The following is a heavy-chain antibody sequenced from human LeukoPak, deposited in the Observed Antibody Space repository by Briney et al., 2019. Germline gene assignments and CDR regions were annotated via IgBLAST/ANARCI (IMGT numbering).Heavy chain of an antibody. Sequence: ASVKVSCKASGYTFTGYYMHWVRQAPGQGLEWMGWINPNSGGTNYAQKFQGRVTMTRDTSISTAYMELSRLRSDDTAVYYCARENRGGTSISSHIYYFDYWGQGTLVTVSS. V-gene: IGHV1-2*02. CDR2: INPNSGGT. CDR3: ARENRGGTSISSHIYYFDY. J-gene: IGHJ4*02. CDR1: GYTFTGYY. D-gene: IGHD1-14*01.